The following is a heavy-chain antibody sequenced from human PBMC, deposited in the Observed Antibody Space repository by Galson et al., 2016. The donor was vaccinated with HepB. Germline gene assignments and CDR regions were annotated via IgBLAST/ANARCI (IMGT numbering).Heavy chain of an antibody. CDR3: ARGDYDILTAYYGSAGY. J-gene: IGHJ4*02. V-gene: IGHV1-46*01. Sequence: SVKVSCKASGYTFTYYYMHWVRQAPGQGLEWMGIINPNGGSTTYAQNFQGRLTMTRDTSTSTVYMELSSLGSDDTAVYYCARGDYDILTAYYGSAGYWGQGTLVTVSS. D-gene: IGHD3-9*01. CDR1: GYTFTYYY. CDR2: INPNGGST.